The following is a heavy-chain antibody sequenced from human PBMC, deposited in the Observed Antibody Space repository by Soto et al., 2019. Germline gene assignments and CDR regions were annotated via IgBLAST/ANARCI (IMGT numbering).Heavy chain of an antibody. V-gene: IGHV3-48*02. D-gene: IGHD3-22*01. CDR1: GFTFGIYS. J-gene: IGHJ6*02. Sequence: PGGSLSLSCPASGFTFGIYSMNWGRQAPGKGLEWVSYISSSSSTIYYADSVKGRFTISRDNAKNSLYLQMNSLRDEDTAVYYCAKLTTAFYYYYYYGMDVWGQGTTVTVSS. CDR3: AKLTTAFYYYYYYGMDV. CDR2: ISSSSSTI.